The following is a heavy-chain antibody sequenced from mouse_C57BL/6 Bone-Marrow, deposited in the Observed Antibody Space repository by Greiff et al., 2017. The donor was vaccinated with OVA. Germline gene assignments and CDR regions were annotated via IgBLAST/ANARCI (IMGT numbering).Heavy chain of an antibody. J-gene: IGHJ1*03. CDR1: GYTFTSYW. V-gene: IGHV1-64*01. CDR3: ARYYSNYEGYFDD. CDR2: IHPNSGST. D-gene: IGHD2-5*01. Sequence: QVQLQQPGAELVKPGASVKLSCKASGYTFTSYWMHWVKQRPGQGLEWIGMIHPNSGSTNYNEKFKSKATLTVDKSSSTAYMQLSSLTSEDSAVYYRARYYSNYEGYFDDWGTGTTVTVSS.